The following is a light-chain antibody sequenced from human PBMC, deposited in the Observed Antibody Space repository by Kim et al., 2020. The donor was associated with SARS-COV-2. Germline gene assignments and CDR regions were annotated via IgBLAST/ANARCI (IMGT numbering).Light chain of an antibody. CDR2: QDS. CDR1: KLGDKY. J-gene: IGLJ1*01. CDR3: QAWDSSYV. Sequence: VCVTPRQTASITCCGDKLGDKYACWYQQKPGQSPVLVMFQDSKRPSGIPERFSGANSGNTATLTVSGTQAMDEADYYCQAWDSSYVFGTGTKVTVL. V-gene: IGLV3-1*01.